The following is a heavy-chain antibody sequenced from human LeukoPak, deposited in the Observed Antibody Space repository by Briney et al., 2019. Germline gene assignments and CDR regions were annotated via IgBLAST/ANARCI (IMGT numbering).Heavy chain of an antibody. Sequence: GRSLRLSCAASGFTFSIDSMNWVRQAPGKGLEWLSYISSSESRYADSVKGRFTISRDNVKNSLYLQMNSLRAEDTAVYYCARGRRGTNPNSFDIWGQGTMVTVSS. J-gene: IGHJ3*02. CDR1: GFTFSIDS. V-gene: IGHV3-48*01. D-gene: IGHD2-8*01. CDR2: ISSSESR. CDR3: ARGRRGTNPNSFDI.